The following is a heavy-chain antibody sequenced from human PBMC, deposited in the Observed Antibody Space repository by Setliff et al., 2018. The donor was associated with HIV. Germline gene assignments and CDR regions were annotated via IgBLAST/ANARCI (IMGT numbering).Heavy chain of an antibody. V-gene: IGHV7-4-1*02. J-gene: IGHJ4*02. D-gene: IGHD2-21*01. CDR3: ARVSDTGVDPQTHRDY. CDR1: GYTFTNYA. CDR2: INTNTGNP. Sequence: ASVKVSCKTSGYTFTNYALNWVRQAPGQGLEWMGWINTNTGNPAYAQGFTGRFVFSLDTSVSTAYLQISSLKAEDSAIYYCARVSDTGVDPQTHRDYWGQGTPVTVSS.